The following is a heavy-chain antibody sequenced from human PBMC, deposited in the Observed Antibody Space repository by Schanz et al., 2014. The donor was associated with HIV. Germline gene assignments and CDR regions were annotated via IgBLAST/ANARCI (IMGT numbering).Heavy chain of an antibody. CDR1: GFTFSSYS. CDR2: INEGGDFR. V-gene: IGHV3-21*04. CDR3: ARARFGD. Sequence: VQLVESGGGVVKPGGALRLSCAASGFTFSSYSMTSARQAPGKAMGWGSSINEGGDFRYYADSVRGRFTISRDNAKNSVFLQMNSLSAADTAVYFCARARFGDWGQGTLVTVSS. D-gene: IGHD3-3*01. J-gene: IGHJ4*03.